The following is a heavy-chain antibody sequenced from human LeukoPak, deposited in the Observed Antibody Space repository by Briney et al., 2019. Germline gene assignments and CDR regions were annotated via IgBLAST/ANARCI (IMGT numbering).Heavy chain of an antibody. CDR2: VTSSGSST. CDR1: GFSISDHY. D-gene: IGHD3-10*01. Sequence: GGSLRLSCAASGFSISDHYMSWIRQSPGKGLEWISYVTSSGSSTKYADSVKGRFTISRDNAKNSVALQMNSLRAEDTAVHYCARERRGSYYAFGSWGQGTLVTVSS. J-gene: IGHJ4*02. CDR3: ARERRGSYYAFGS. V-gene: IGHV3-11*01.